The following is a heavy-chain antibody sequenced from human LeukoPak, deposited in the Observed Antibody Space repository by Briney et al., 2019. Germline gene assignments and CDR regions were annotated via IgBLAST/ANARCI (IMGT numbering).Heavy chain of an antibody. J-gene: IGHJ4*02. V-gene: IGHV3-48*01. Sequence: SGGSLRLSCVASGFTFSSYSTNWVRQAPGKGLEWVSYITRSSSAKFYADSVKGRFTISRDNAENLLYLQMNSLRAEDTAVYYCTRDQEGSDYWGQGTLVTVSS. CDR2: ITRSSSAK. CDR3: TRDQEGSDY. CDR1: GFTFSSYS.